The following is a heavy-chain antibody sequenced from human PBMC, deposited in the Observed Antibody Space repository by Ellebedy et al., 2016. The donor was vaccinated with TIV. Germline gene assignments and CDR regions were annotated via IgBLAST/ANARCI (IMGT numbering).Heavy chain of an antibody. CDR3: VRDRYCSADSCYWVDH. J-gene: IGHJ5*02. V-gene: IGHV3-23*01. CDR1: GFTFTTYW. CDR2: SSGSGAGT. Sequence: GESLKISCAASGFTFTTYWISWVRQAPGQGLEWVSDSSGSGAGTYYADPVKGRFTISREHSKNTLYLQMNSLRAGERAVYYCVRDRYCSADSCYWVDHWGQGTLVTVSS. D-gene: IGHD2-15*01.